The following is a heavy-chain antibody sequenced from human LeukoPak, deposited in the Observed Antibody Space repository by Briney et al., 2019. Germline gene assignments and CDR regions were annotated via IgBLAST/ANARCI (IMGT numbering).Heavy chain of an antibody. CDR2: VYSAGA. V-gene: IGHV4-4*07. Sequence: PSETLSLTCTVSGGSIDNYYWSWIRQPAGKGLEWIGRVYSAGAIYTPSLKSRVSMSLDTSRNQLSLKVTSVTAADTAVYFCARAQTPSWFDPWGKGILVTVSS. CDR1: GGSIDNYY. J-gene: IGHJ5*02. CDR3: ARAQTPSWFDP.